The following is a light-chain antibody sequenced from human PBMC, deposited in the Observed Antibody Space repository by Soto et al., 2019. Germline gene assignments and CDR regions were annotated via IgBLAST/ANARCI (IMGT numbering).Light chain of an antibody. V-gene: IGKV1-27*01. Sequence: DIQMTQSPSSLSASVGDRVTITCRATQDISNYLAWYQQKPGKVPNLLIYAASTLQSGVPSRFSGSGSGTESTLTISSLQPEDVATYYCQKYNSAPPWTFGQGTKVEI. CDR1: QDISNY. CDR3: QKYNSAPPWT. CDR2: AAS. J-gene: IGKJ1*01.